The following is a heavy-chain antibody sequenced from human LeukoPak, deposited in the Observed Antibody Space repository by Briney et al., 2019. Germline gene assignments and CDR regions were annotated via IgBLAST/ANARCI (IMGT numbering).Heavy chain of an antibody. D-gene: IGHD6-19*01. Sequence: ASVKVSCKASGYTFTSYGISWVRQAPGQGLEWMGRIIPILGIANYAQKFQGRVTITADKSTSTAYMELSSLRSEDTAVYYCASGDIAVAGGGYWGQGTLVTVSS. V-gene: IGHV1-69*04. CDR1: GYTFTSYG. CDR3: ASGDIAVAGGGY. CDR2: IIPILGIA. J-gene: IGHJ4*02.